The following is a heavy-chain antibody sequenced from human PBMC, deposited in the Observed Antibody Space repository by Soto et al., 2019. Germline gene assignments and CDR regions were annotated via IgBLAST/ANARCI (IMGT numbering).Heavy chain of an antibody. V-gene: IGHV3-53*01. CDR2: IYSVGRT. J-gene: IGHJ6*02. CDR3: ARDSGVDRGNYGLDV. D-gene: IGHD3-10*01. CDR1: GFSVRSNY. Sequence: VGSLRLSCAASGFSVRSNYLSWVRRAPGMGLEFVSVIYSVGRTYYADSVKGRFTSSSDHSQNTLYLQMNSLRVGDTGVYYCARDSGVDRGNYGLDVWGQGTTVTVSS.